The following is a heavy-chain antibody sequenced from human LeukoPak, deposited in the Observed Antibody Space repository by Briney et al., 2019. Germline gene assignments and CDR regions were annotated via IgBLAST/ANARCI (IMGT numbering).Heavy chain of an antibody. D-gene: IGHD3-16*01. Sequence: GGSLRLSCAASGFTVSRNFMTWVRRAPGKGREWVSVIYSGGSTYYADTVKGRFTISRDNSKNPLYLQINSLRAEDTAVYYCARDMGGSRAFDISGQGTMVTVSS. CDR2: IYSGGST. CDR1: GFTVSRNF. J-gene: IGHJ3*02. V-gene: IGHV3-53*01. CDR3: ARDMGGSRAFDI.